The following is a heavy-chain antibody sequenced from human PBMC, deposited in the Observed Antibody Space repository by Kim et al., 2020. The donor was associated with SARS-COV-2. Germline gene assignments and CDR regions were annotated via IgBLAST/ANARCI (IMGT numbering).Heavy chain of an antibody. CDR2: ISGSGGST. CDR1: GFTFSSYA. J-gene: IGHJ3*02. CDR3: AKDSIPAALDAASIAAPDAFDI. V-gene: IGHV3-23*01. Sequence: GGSLRLSCAASGFTFSSYAMSWVRQAPGKGLEWVSAISGSGGSTYYADSVKGRFTISRDNSKNTLYLQMNSLRAEDTAVYYCAKDSIPAALDAASIAAPDAFDIWGQGTMVTVSS. D-gene: IGHD6-6*01.